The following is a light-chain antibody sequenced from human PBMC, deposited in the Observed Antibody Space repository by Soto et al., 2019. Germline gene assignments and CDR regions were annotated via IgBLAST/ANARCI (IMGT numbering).Light chain of an antibody. CDR1: SGHSSYA. J-gene: IGLJ2*01. Sequence: QLVLTQSPSASASLGASVKLTCTLSSGHSSYAIAWHQQQPEKGPRYLMKLKSDGSHSKGDGIPDRFSGSSSGAERYLTISSLQSEDGADYYCQTWGTGIHVVFGGGTKLTVL. CDR3: QTWGTGIHVV. CDR2: LKSDGSH. V-gene: IGLV4-69*01.